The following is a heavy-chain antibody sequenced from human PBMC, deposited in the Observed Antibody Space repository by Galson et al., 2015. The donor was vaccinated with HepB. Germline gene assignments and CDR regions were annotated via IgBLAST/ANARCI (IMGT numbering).Heavy chain of an antibody. CDR3: AKDTELWFGELSLYGMDV. D-gene: IGHD3-10*01. J-gene: IGHJ6*02. CDR2: ISYDGSNK. CDR1: GFTFGSYG. V-gene: IGHV3-30*18. Sequence: SLRLSCAASGFTFGSYGMHWVRQAPGKGLEWVAVISYDGSNKYYADSVKGRFTISRDNSKNTLYLQMDSLRAEDTAVYYCAKDTELWFGELSLYGMDVWGQGTTVTVSS.